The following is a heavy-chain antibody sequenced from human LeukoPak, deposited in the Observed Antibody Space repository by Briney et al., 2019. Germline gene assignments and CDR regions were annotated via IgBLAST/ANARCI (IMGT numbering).Heavy chain of an antibody. V-gene: IGHV3-21*01. CDR1: GLPLRSNS. D-gene: IGHD6-19*01. Sequence: GGPLRLSCAASGLPLRSNSMNWVRKAPGKGLDWVSSISSSSSYIYYADSVKGRFTISRDNAKNSLYLQMNSLRAEDTAVYYCARDTVRGNRSSGCGYWGQGTLVTVSS. CDR3: ARDTVRGNRSSGCGY. CDR2: ISSSSSYI. J-gene: IGHJ4*02.